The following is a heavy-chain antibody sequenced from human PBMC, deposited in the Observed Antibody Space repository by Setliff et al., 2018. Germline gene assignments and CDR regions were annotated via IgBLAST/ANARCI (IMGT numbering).Heavy chain of an antibody. J-gene: IGHJ3*02. Sequence: GGSLRLSCAASGFTISYYAIHWVRQAPGKGLEWVAVSRYAENYQYYAASVKGRFTISRDNARSSLYLQMNSLRADDTAVYYCARSAANGGHDPFDIWGQGTMVTVSS. CDR2: SRYAENYQ. D-gene: IGHD6-25*01. CDR1: GFTISYYA. CDR3: ARSAANGGHDPFDI. V-gene: IGHV3-30-3*01.